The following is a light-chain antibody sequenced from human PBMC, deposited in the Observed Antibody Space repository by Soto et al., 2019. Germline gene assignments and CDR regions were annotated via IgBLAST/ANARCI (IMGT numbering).Light chain of an antibody. J-gene: IGKJ4*01. CDR1: QSVSST. Sequence: EVVTTQSPATLSVSPGERATLSCKASQSVSSTLAWYQQNPGQAPRLLIYGASTRAAGIPARFSGSGSGTEFTLTISSLQSEDFAVYYCQQYNAWPLTFGGGTKVEIK. CDR2: GAS. V-gene: IGKV3-15*01. CDR3: QQYNAWPLT.